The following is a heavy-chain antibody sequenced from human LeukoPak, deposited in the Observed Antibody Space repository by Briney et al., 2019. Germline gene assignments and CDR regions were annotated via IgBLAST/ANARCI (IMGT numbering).Heavy chain of an antibody. CDR2: IYSGGST. Sequence: PSGGSLRLSCAASGFTVSSNYMSWVRQAPGKGLEWVSVIYSGGSTYYADSVKGRFTISRDNSKNTLYLQMNSLRAEDTAVYYCARDPPYYGMDVWGQGTTVTVSS. CDR1: GFTVSSNY. V-gene: IGHV3-66*02. CDR3: ARDPPYYGMDV. J-gene: IGHJ6*02.